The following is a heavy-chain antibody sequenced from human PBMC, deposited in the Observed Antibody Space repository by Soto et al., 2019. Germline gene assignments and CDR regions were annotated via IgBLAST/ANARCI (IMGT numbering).Heavy chain of an antibody. CDR2: ISAYNDNT. J-gene: IGHJ4*02. CDR1: GYTFIRYG. CDR3: ARADSVTTINFDS. Sequence: GASVKVSCKTSGYTFIRYGISWVRQAPGQGLEWMGWISAYNDNTNYAQKFQDRVTLTTDTSTNTAYMELRSLRSDDTAVYYCARADSVTTINFDSWGQGTLVTVSS. V-gene: IGHV1-18*01. D-gene: IGHD4-17*01.